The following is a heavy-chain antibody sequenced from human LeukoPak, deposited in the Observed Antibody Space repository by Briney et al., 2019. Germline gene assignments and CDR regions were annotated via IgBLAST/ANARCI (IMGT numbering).Heavy chain of an antibody. V-gene: IGHV4-61*01. Sequence: PSETLSLTCTVSGGSVNSGSYYWSWIRQPPGKGLEWIGYIYYSGSTNYNPSLKSRVTMSVDTSNNQFSLKLNSVTAADTAVYYCARDPTLLEWTTGVDPWGQGTLVTVSS. D-gene: IGHD3-3*01. J-gene: IGHJ5*02. CDR1: GGSVNSGSYY. CDR2: IYYSGST. CDR3: ARDPTLLEWTTGVDP.